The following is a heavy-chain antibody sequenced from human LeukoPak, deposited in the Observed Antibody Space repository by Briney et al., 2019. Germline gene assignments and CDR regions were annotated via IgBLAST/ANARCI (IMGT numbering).Heavy chain of an antibody. CDR2: INPSGGST. D-gene: IGHD4-17*01. CDR3: ARDHWDVHYVGLDNWFDP. J-gene: IGHJ5*02. V-gene: IGHV1-46*01. CDR1: GYTFTSYY. Sequence: EASVKVSCKASGYTFTSYYMHWVRQAPGQGLEWMGIINPSGGSTSYAQKFQGRVTMTRDTSTSTVYMELSSLRSEDTAVYYCARDHWDVHYVGLDNWFDPWGQGTLVTVSS.